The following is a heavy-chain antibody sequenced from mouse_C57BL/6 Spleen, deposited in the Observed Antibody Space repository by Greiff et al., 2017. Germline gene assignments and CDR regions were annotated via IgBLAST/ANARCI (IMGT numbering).Heavy chain of an antibody. CDR3: ARGGWEGAMDY. Sequence: DAMLVESGGGLVKPGGSLKLSCAASGFTFSSYAMSWVRQTPEKRLEWVATISDGGSYTYYPDNVKGRFTISRDNAKNNLYLQMSHLKSEDTAMYYCARGGWEGAMDYWGQGTSVTVSS. CDR1: GFTFSSYA. J-gene: IGHJ4*01. V-gene: IGHV5-4*03. CDR2: ISDGGSYT. D-gene: IGHD4-1*01.